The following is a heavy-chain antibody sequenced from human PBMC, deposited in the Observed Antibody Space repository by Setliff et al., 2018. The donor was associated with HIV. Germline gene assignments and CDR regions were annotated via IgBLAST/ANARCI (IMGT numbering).Heavy chain of an antibody. CDR3: ARAREFFHARTGYYSDHSYYYMDV. CDR2: IYAIGST. D-gene: IGHD3-22*01. Sequence: SETLSLTCPVSGGSINSFYWSWIRQPAGKGLEWIGRIYAIGSTHYHPSLKSRVTMSVDTSKNQFSMKLTSVTAADTAAYSCARAREFFHARTGYYSDHSYYYMDVWGXXTTVTVS. CDR1: GGSINSFY. J-gene: IGHJ6*03. V-gene: IGHV4-4*07.